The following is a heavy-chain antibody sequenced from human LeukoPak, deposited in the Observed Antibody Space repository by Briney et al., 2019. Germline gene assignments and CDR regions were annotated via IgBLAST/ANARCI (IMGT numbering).Heavy chain of an antibody. V-gene: IGHV1-2*02. D-gene: IGHD3-3*01. CDR3: ARGTATVYYDFWSGYANWFDP. CDR1: GYTFTGYY. J-gene: IGHJ5*02. CDR2: INPNSGGT. Sequence: ASVKVSCKASGYTFTGYYMHWVRQAPGQGLEWMGWINPNSGGTNYAQKFQGRVTMTRDTSISTAYMELSRPRSDDTAVYYCARGTATVYYDFWSGYANWFDPWGQGTLVTVSS.